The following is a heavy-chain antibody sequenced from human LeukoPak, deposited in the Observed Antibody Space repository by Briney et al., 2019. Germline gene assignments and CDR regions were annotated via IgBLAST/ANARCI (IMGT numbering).Heavy chain of an antibody. J-gene: IGHJ4*02. D-gene: IGHD1-1*01. V-gene: IGHV4-39*01. CDR2: IYYSGST. CDR3: ARGRKDNWNDLGWDY. CDR1: GGSISSSSYY. Sequence: SETLSLTCTVSGGSISSSSYYWGWIRQPPGKGLEWIGSIYYSGSTYYNPSLKSRVTISVDTSKNQFSLKLSSVTAADTAVYYCARGRKDNWNDLGWDYWGQGTLVTVSS.